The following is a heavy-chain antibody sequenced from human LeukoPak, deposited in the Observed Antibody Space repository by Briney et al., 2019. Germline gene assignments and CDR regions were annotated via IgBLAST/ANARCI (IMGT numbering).Heavy chain of an antibody. D-gene: IGHD3-9*01. J-gene: IGHJ4*02. CDR1: GYTFTGYY. CDR2: INPSGGST. Sequence: ASVKVSCKASGYTFTGYYMHWVRQAPGQGLEWMGIINPSGGSTSYAQKFQGRVTMTRDMSTSTVYMELRSLRSDDTAVYYCARAPIHYDILTGYIDYWGQGTLVTVSS. CDR3: ARAPIHYDILTGYIDY. V-gene: IGHV1-46*01.